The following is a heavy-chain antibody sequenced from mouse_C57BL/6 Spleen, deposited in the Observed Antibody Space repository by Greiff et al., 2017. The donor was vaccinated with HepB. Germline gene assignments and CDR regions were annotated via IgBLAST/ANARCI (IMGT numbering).Heavy chain of an antibody. J-gene: IGHJ3*01. V-gene: IGHV1-59*01. CDR1: GYTFTSYW. Sequence: VQLQQPGAALVRPGSSVKLSCKASGYTFTSYWMHGVKQRPGKGLEWIGVFDPSDSYTNYNQKFKGKATLTVDTSSSTAYMQLSSLTSEDSAVYYCARRETAQASAWFAYWGQGTLVTVSA. CDR3: ARRETAQASAWFAY. CDR2: FDPSDSYT. D-gene: IGHD3-2*02.